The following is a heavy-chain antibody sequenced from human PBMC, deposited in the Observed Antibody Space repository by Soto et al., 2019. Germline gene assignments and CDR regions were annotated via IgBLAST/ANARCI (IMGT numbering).Heavy chain of an antibody. D-gene: IGHD3-22*01. CDR3: ARESRYYDSSGYFQVYNWFDP. V-gene: IGHV3-33*01. J-gene: IGHJ5*02. CDR1: GFTFRSYG. CDR2: IWYDGSNK. Sequence: GGSLGLSCTASGFTFRSYGMHWVRQAPGKGLEWVAVIWYDGSNKYYADSVKGRFTISRDNSKNTLYLQMNSLRAEDTAVYYCARESRYYDSSGYFQVYNWFDPWGQGTLVPVPS.